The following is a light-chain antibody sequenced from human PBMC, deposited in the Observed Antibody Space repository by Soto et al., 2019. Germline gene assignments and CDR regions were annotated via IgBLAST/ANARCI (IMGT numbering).Light chain of an antibody. CDR3: SSYAGGIKWV. CDR2: EVT. J-gene: IGLJ3*02. Sequence: QSVLTQPPSASGSPGQSVTISCTGTSSDVGGYNFVSWYQQHPGKAPKFMIYEVTKRPSGVPDRFSGSKSGTTASLTVSGLQAEDEADYYCSSYAGGIKWVFGGGTKVTVL. CDR1: SSDVGGYNF. V-gene: IGLV2-8*01.